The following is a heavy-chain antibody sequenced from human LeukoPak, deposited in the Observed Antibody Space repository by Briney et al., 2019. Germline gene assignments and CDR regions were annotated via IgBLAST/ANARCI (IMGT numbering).Heavy chain of an antibody. V-gene: IGHV4-4*09. CDR3: ARHKEGYAEYVDWFDS. CDR2: IHTSGST. Sequence: PSETLSLTCTVSGGSINNYYWSWIRQPPGKGLEWIGYIHTSGSTDYNPSLKSRVTMSVDTSKNQFSLKVRSVTAADTAVYYCARHKEGYAEYVDWFDSWGQGTLVTVSS. D-gene: IGHD4-17*01. J-gene: IGHJ5*01. CDR1: GGSINNYY.